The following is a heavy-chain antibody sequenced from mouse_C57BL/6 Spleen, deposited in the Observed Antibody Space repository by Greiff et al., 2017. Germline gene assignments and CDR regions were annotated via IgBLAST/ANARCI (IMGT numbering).Heavy chain of an antibody. CDR2: INPNNGGT. D-gene: IGHD2-3*01. CDR3: ARYPDGYYWYFDV. V-gene: IGHV1-22*01. Sequence: VQLQQSGPELVKPGASVKMSCKASGYTFTDYNMHWVKQSHGKSLEWIGYINPNNGGTSYNQKFKGKATLTVNKSSSTAYMELCSLTSEDSAVYYCARYPDGYYWYFDVWGTGTTVTVSS. CDR1: GYTFTDYN. J-gene: IGHJ1*03.